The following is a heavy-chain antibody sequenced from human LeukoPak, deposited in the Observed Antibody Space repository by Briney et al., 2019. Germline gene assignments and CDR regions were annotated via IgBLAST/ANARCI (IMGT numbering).Heavy chain of an antibody. Sequence: GGSLRLSCAASGFTFSSYGMHWVRQAPGKGLEWVAFIRYDGTNKYYADSVKGRFTISRDNSKNTLYLQMNSLRAEDTALYYCARDRGGIGYYMDVWGKGTTVTVSS. CDR3: ARDRGGIGYYMDV. D-gene: IGHD3-16*02. J-gene: IGHJ6*03. CDR2: IRYDGTNK. CDR1: GFTFSSYG. V-gene: IGHV3-30*02.